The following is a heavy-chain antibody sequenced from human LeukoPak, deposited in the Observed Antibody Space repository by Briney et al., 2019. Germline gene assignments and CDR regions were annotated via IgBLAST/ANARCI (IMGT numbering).Heavy chain of an antibody. CDR1: GFTFSGYS. CDR3: AKGVAVAAPYYFDY. Sequence: GGSLRLSCAASGFTFSGYSMNWVRQAPGKGLEWVSYISGSSSPIFYADSVKGRFTVSRDNSKNTLCLQMNSLRAEDTAVYYCAKGVAVAAPYYFDYWGQGTLVTVSS. D-gene: IGHD6-19*01. V-gene: IGHV3-48*01. J-gene: IGHJ4*02. CDR2: ISGSSSPI.